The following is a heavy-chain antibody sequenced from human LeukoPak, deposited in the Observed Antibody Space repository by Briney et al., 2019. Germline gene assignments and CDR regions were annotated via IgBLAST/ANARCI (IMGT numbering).Heavy chain of an antibody. CDR1: GFAFTNYW. CDR3: TRDIVYLQLEY. Sequence: GGSLRLSCAASGFAFTNYWMVWVRQAPGKGLEWVASIGKDGSEKSYVDSVKGRITISRDNARNSLYLQMSSLRVEDTAVYYCTRDIVYLQLEYWGQGALVSVSS. D-gene: IGHD2-15*01. CDR2: IGKDGSEK. J-gene: IGHJ4*02. V-gene: IGHV3-7*01.